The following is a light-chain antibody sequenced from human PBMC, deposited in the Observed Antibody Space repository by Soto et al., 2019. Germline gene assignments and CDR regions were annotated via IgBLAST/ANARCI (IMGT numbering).Light chain of an antibody. CDR2: GAS. Sequence: EIVMTQSPATLSVSPGERATLSCRASQSVNSNLACYQQKPRQAPRLLIYGASTRATGVPARFSGSGSGTEFTLTISSLQTEDFAVYYCQQYNNWPPGLFTFGPGTKVDIK. CDR3: QQYNNWPPGLFT. V-gene: IGKV3-15*01. CDR1: QSVNSN. J-gene: IGKJ3*01.